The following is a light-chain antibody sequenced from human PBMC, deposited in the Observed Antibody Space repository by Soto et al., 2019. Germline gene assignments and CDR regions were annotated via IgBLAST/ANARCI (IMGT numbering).Light chain of an antibody. J-gene: IGKJ5*01. CDR1: QTVSSSY. V-gene: IGKV3-20*01. CDR2: GAS. CDR3: QQYGSSPPIT. Sequence: EIVLTQSPGTVSLSPGERATLSCRASQTVSSSYLAWYQQKPGQAPRLLIYGASSRATGISDRFSGSGSGTDFTLTTSRLEPEDFAVYYCQQYGSSPPITFGQGTRLEIK.